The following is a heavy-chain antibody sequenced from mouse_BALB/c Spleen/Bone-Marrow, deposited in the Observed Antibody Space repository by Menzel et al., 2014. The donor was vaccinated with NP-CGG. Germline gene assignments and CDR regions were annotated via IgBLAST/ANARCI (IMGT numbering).Heavy chain of an antibody. CDR2: ISSGSRTI. D-gene: IGHD4-1*01. J-gene: IGHJ2*01. Sequence: EVKLMESGGGLVQPGGSRKLSCAASGFTFSGFGMHWVRQAPEKGLEWVAYISSGSRTIYYADTVKGRFTISRDNPKNTLFLQMTGLRSEDTAMYYCTRGGNWEDFDYWGQGTTLTVSS. CDR1: GFTFSGFG. CDR3: TRGGNWEDFDY. V-gene: IGHV5-17*02.